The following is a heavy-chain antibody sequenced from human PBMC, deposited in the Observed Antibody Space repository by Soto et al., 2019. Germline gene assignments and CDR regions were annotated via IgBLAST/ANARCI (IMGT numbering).Heavy chain of an antibody. J-gene: IGHJ5*02. CDR2: ISAYSGST. CDR3: ARDDYGDYESWFDP. Sequence: GASVKASCKASGYTFTSYGISWVRQAPGQGLEWMGWISAYSGSTNYNPSLKSRVTISVDTSKNQFSLKLSSVTAADTAVYYCARDDYGDYESWFDPWGQGTLVTVSS. V-gene: IGHV1-18*01. CDR1: GYTFTSYG. D-gene: IGHD4-17*01.